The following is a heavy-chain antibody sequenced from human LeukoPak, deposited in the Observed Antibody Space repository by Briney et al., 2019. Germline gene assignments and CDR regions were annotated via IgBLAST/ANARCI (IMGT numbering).Heavy chain of an antibody. Sequence: GGSLRLSCAASGFTFSNSALSWVRQAPGKGLEWVSDISGSGGSTYYADSVKGRFTISRDNSKNTLYLQMNSLRAEDTAVYYCAKRPSFTGSGTYFDYWGQGTLVTVSS. CDR2: ISGSGGST. D-gene: IGHD3-10*01. CDR1: GFTFSNSA. CDR3: AKRPSFTGSGTYFDY. V-gene: IGHV3-23*01. J-gene: IGHJ4*02.